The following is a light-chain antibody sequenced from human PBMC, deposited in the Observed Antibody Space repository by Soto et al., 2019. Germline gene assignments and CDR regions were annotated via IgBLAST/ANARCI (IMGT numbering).Light chain of an antibody. Sequence: EIVMTQSPAALSVSPGERATLSCRASQSVSSNLAWYQQKPGQAPRLLIYGASTRATGIPARFSGSGSGTDFTLTISKVEPEDFAVYYCQQYGTPRSVTFGQGTRLEI. CDR1: QSVSSN. J-gene: IGKJ5*01. CDR3: QQYGTPRSVT. CDR2: GAS. V-gene: IGKV3-15*01.